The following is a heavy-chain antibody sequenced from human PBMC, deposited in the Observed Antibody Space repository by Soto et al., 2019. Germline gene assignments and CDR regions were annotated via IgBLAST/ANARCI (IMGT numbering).Heavy chain of an antibody. V-gene: IGHV3-20*01. Sequence: GGSLRLSCAASGFTFDDYGMSWVRQAPGKGLEWVSGINWNGGSTGYADSVKGRFTISRDNAKNSLYLQMNSLRAEDTALYHCARRAHYYGSGSYDYYYYYYMDVWGKGTTVTVSS. CDR1: GFTFDDYG. CDR3: ARRAHYYGSGSYDYYYYYYMDV. D-gene: IGHD3-10*01. CDR2: INWNGGST. J-gene: IGHJ6*03.